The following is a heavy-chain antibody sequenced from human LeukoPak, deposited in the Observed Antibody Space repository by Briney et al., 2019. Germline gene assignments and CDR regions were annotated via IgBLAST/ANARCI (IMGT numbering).Heavy chain of an antibody. D-gene: IGHD3-22*01. Sequence: GGPLLLSCAASGFTFSNYWMHWVRQAPGKGLVWVSRINSDGSSTNYAHSVKGRFTISRDNAKNTLYLHMNSVRAEDTAVYYCARDNLYYYDGSGYCFDYWGQGTLVTVSA. CDR1: GFTFSNYW. J-gene: IGHJ4*02. V-gene: IGHV3-74*01. CDR2: INSDGSST. CDR3: ARDNLYYYDGSGYCFDY.